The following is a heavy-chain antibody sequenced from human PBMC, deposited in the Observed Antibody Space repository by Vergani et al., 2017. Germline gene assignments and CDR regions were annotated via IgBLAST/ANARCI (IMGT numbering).Heavy chain of an antibody. V-gene: IGHV4-59*11. J-gene: IGHJ5*02. CDR1: FDSIRNPY. CDR2: IHYSENT. D-gene: IGHD6-19*01. CDR3: ASDTHSGQRADR. Sequence: QVQLQESGPGLVKSSETLSLTCSVSFDSIRNPYCNWIRQPPGKGLEWIVSIHYSENTNYNPSLKTRVTISVDTSKNQFSLTLTSVTAADTAVYYCASDTHSGQRADRWGQGILVTVTS.